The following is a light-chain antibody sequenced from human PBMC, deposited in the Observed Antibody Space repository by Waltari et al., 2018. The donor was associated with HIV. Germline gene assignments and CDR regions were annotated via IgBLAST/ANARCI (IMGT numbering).Light chain of an antibody. CDR2: EVS. J-gene: IGLJ2*01. CDR3: SSYTSSSVV. CDR1: SSDVGGYNY. V-gene: IGLV2-14*01. Sequence: QSALTQPASVSGSPGQSITIYCTGTSSDVGGYNYVSWYQQPPGKAPKLMIYEVSNRPSGVSNRFSGSKSGNTASLTISGLQAEDEADYYCSSYTSSSVVFGGGTKLTVL.